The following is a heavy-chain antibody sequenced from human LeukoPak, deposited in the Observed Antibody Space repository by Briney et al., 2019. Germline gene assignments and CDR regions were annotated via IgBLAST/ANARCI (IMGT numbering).Heavy chain of an antibody. J-gene: IGHJ4*02. CDR1: GLTVSNNY. V-gene: IGHV3-53*05. CDR2: IYSGGAT. D-gene: IGHD3-10*01. Sequence: GGSLRLSCAASGLTVSNNYMSWVRQAPGKGLEWVSVIYSGGATYYADSVKGRFTISRDNSKNSVYLQLNSLRPEDTAMYYCVSMVRGIGYWGQGTLVTVSS. CDR3: VSMVRGIGY.